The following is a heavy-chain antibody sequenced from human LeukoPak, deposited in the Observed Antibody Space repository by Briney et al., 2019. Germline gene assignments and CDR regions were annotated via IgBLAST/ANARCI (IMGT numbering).Heavy chain of an antibody. CDR2: INEDGSST. D-gene: IGHD3-10*01. CDR3: TTDTFGARDS. J-gene: IGHJ4*02. CDR1: RYTFSGYW. V-gene: IGHV3-74*01. Sequence: PGGCLRLSCAASRYTFSGYWMHWGRHGPGKGLVWVSRINEDGSSTSYAESVRGRFTISRDNAKNTLYLQMNSLRAEDAAVYYCTTDTFGARDSWGQGTLVTVSS.